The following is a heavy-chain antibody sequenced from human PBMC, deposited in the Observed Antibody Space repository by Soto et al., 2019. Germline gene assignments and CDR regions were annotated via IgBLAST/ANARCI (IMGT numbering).Heavy chain of an antibody. Sequence: ASVKVSCKVSGDTLTELSMHWVRQAPGKGLEWMGGFDPEDGETIYAQKFQGRVTMTEDTSTDTASMGLSSLRSEDPAVYYCGTSYSTGYRSRWYWFDPWGQGTLVTVSS. CDR2: FDPEDGET. J-gene: IGHJ5*02. CDR1: GDTLTELS. V-gene: IGHV1-24*01. D-gene: IGHD6-13*01. CDR3: GTSYSTGYRSRWYWFDP.